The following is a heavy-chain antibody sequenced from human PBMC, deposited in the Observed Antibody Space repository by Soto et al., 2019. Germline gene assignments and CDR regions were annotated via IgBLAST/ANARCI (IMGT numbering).Heavy chain of an antibody. J-gene: IGHJ4*02. CDR3: ARTARYYYDSSGYYGQYYFDY. Sequence: QVQLQESGPGLVKPSQTLSLTCTVSGGSISSGGYYWSWIRQHPGKGLEWIGYIYYSGSTYYNPSLKSRVTISVDTSKNQFSLKLSSVTAADTAVYYCARTARYYYDSSGYYGQYYFDYWGQGTLVTVSS. CDR2: IYYSGST. CDR1: GGSISSGGYY. V-gene: IGHV4-31*03. D-gene: IGHD3-22*01.